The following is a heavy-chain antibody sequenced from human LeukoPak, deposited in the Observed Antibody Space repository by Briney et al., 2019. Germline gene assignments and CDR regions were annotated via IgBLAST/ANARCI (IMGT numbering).Heavy chain of an antibody. J-gene: IGHJ4*02. CDR1: GGSIISAGFY. CDR3: ARDICGYNYGCFDS. D-gene: IGHD5-18*01. V-gene: IGHV4-61*02. Sequence: SQTLSLTCTVSGGSIISAGFYWSWIRQPAGKGLEWIGRIYTSGGTNYNPSLKSRVTISIDTSKNQFSLNLRSVTAADTAVYYCARDICGYNYGCFDSWGQGTLVTVSS. CDR2: IYTSGGT.